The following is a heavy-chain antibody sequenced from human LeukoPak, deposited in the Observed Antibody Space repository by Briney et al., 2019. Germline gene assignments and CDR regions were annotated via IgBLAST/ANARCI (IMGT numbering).Heavy chain of an antibody. V-gene: IGHV4-59*01. CDR2: IYYSGST. CDR3: ARDDGGLDY. J-gene: IGHJ4*02. D-gene: IGHD3-16*01. CDR1: GGSISSYY. Sequence: SETLSLTCTVSGGSISSYYWSWIRQPPGKGLEWIGYIYYSGSTNYNPSLKSRVTISVDTSKNQFSLKLSSVIAADTAVYYCARDDGGLDYWGQGTLVTVSS.